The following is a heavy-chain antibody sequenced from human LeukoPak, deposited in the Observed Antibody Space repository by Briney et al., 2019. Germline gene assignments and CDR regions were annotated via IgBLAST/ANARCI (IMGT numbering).Heavy chain of an antibody. Sequence: GGSLRLSCAASGFTFSSYAMSWVRQAPGKGLEWVSAISGSGGSTYYADSVKGRSTISRENSQNTLYRQMNSLRAEDTAVYYCAKLAVAGSFDYWGQGTLVTVSS. CDR2: ISGSGGST. J-gene: IGHJ4*02. V-gene: IGHV3-23*01. CDR1: GFTFSSYA. D-gene: IGHD6-19*01. CDR3: AKLAVAGSFDY.